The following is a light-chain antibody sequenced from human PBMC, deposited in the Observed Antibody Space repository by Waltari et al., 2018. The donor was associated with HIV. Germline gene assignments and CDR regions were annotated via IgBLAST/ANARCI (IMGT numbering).Light chain of an antibody. CDR2: RKN. CDR3: AAWDASLSGNWV. J-gene: IGLJ3*02. CDR1: SSNILTNY. Sequence: QSVLTQPPSASGTPGQRVTISCAGSSSNILTNYVYWSQPLPVPNPKLLIYRKNQRPSGVPDRFSGSKSGTSASLAISGLRSEDEADYYCAAWDASLSGNWVFGGGTKLTVL. V-gene: IGLV1-47*01.